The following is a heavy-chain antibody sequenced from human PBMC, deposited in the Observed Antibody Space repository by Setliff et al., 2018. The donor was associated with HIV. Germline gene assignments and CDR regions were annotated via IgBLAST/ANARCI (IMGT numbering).Heavy chain of an antibody. Sequence: PSETLSLTCTVSGGSISSSSYYWGWIRQPPGKGLEWIGSIYYSGSTYYNPSLKSRLTMSVDSSGNQFSLTLTSVTAADTAVYYCVRDDYGYNGKGFDYWGPGTLVTVSS. D-gene: IGHD4-17*01. CDR2: IYYSGST. CDR3: VRDDYGYNGKGFDY. V-gene: IGHV4-39*07. CDR1: GGSISSSSYY. J-gene: IGHJ4*02.